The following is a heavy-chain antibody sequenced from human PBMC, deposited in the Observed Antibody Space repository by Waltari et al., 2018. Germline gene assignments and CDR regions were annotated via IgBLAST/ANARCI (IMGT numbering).Heavy chain of an antibody. D-gene: IGHD5-12*01. CDR1: GGSISSSSYY. Sequence: QLQLQESGPGLVKPSETLSLTCTVSGGSISSSSYYWGWIRQPPGKGLEWIGSIYYSGRTYYNPSPKSRVTISVDTSKNQFSLKLSSVTAADTAVYYCARRYIQGNDAFDIWGQGTMVTVSS. V-gene: IGHV4-39*01. CDR3: ARRYIQGNDAFDI. J-gene: IGHJ3*02. CDR2: IYYSGRT.